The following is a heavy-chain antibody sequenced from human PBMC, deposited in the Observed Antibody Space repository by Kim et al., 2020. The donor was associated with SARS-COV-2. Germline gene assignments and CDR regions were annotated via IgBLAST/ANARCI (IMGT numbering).Heavy chain of an antibody. CDR1: GYTLIELS. CDR2: FDPEDGET. Sequence: VSVKVSCKVSGYTLIELSMHWVRQAPGKGLEWMGGFDPEDGETIYAQKFQGRVTMTEDTSTDTAYMELSSLRSEDTAVYYCATAAAVRGVSLPDYWGQGTLVTVSS. CDR3: ATAAAVRGVSLPDY. J-gene: IGHJ4*02. D-gene: IGHD3-10*01. V-gene: IGHV1-24*01.